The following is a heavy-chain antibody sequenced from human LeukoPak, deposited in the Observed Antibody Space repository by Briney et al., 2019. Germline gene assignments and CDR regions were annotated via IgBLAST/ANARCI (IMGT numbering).Heavy chain of an antibody. J-gene: IGHJ4*02. Sequence: GRSLRLSCAASGFTFSDYYMTWIRQAPGKGLEWVSYTSSSSSYTTYADSVKGRFTISRDNSKNTLYLQMNSLRAEDTAVYYCAKCQYQLLCDYWGQGTLVTVSS. V-gene: IGHV3-11*03. CDR3: AKCQYQLLCDY. CDR2: TSSSSSYT. CDR1: GFTFSDYY. D-gene: IGHD2-2*01.